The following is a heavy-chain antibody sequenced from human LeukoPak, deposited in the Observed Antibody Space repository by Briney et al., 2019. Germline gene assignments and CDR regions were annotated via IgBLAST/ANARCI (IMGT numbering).Heavy chain of an antibody. CDR1: GESSSDYY. D-gene: IGHD2/OR15-2a*01. CDR2: INHNGGA. CDR3: ASTVIRDTPVTS. Sequence: SETLSLTCVVPGESSSDYYWSRIRQPPGKGLEWIGEINHNGGANYDPSLKSRVTISIDTPKKQFSLNLTSVTAADTAMYYCASTVIRDTPVTSWGQGTLVTVSS. V-gene: IGHV4-34*01. J-gene: IGHJ5*02.